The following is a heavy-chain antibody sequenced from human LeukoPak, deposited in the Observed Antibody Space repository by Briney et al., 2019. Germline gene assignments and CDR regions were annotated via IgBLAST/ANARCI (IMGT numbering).Heavy chain of an antibody. CDR3: ARGSPEKTHYYYYYMDV. CDR2: ISSSSSYI. J-gene: IGHJ6*03. Sequence: TTGGSLRLSCAASGFTFSSYSMNWVRQAPGKGLEWVSSISSSSSYIYYADSVKGRFTISRDNAKNSLYLQMNSLRAEDTAVYYCARGSPEKTHYYYYYMDVWGKGTTVTVSS. CDR1: GFTFSSYS. V-gene: IGHV3-21*01.